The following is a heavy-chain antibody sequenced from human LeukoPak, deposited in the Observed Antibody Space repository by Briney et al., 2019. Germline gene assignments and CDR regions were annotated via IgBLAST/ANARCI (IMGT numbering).Heavy chain of an antibody. CDR1: GFTFSSYE. J-gene: IGHJ3*02. CDR2: ISSSSSYI. V-gene: IGHV3-21*05. CDR3: ARAEWIQLWPDAFDI. Sequence: GGSLRLSCAASGFTFSSYEMNWVRQAPGKGLEWVSYISSSSSYIHYADSVKGRFTISRDNAKNSLYLQMNSLRAEDTAVYYCARAEWIQLWPDAFDIWGQGTMVTVSS. D-gene: IGHD5-18*01.